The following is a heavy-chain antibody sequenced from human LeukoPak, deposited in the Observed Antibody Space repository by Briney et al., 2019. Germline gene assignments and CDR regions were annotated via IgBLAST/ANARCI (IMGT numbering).Heavy chain of an antibody. J-gene: IGHJ4*02. CDR3: TREQWLPDY. CDR2: ISKTSSYT. D-gene: IGHD5-24*01. CDR1: GFKFSDYY. V-gene: IGHV3-11*05. Sequence: GGSLRLSCAASGFKFSDYYMNWIRQAPGKGLEWVSQISKTSSYTTYADSVKGRFTISRDNARNSLYLQMNSLRAEDTAVYYCTREQWLPDYWGQGTLVTVSS.